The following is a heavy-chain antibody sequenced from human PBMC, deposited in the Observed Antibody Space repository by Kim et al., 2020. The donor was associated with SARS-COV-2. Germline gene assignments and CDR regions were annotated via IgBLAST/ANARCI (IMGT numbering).Heavy chain of an antibody. J-gene: IGHJ4*02. CDR3: AKVWFNSACIDY. D-gene: IGHD6-19*01. CDR2: IYAGGDRT. Sequence: GGSLRHSCAASGFTFSTYAMTWVRQAPGKGLECVSFIYAGGDRTYYADSVKGRFTISRDNSKNTLYLQMNSLRAEDTAVYYCAKVWFNSACIDYWGRGTLVTVSS. V-gene: IGHV3-23*03. CDR1: GFTFSTYA.